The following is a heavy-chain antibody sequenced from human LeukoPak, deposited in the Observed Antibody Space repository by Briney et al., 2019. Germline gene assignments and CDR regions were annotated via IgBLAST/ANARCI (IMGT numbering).Heavy chain of an antibody. Sequence: GGSLRLSCAASGFTFRKYWLHWVRQAPGKGLVWVSRINPDDGNTSYADSVKGRFTISRDNAKNSLYLQMNSLRAEDTAVYYCARTRDNYYYMDVWGKGTTVTVSS. D-gene: IGHD2-2*01. V-gene: IGHV3-74*01. CDR1: GFTFRKYW. J-gene: IGHJ6*03. CDR3: ARTRDNYYYMDV. CDR2: INPDDGNT.